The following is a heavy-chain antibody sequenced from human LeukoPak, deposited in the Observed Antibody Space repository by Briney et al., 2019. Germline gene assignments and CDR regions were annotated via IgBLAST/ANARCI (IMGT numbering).Heavy chain of an antibody. J-gene: IGHJ6*04. CDR1: GYNFIGYC. D-gene: IGHD3-16*01. V-gene: IGHV1-2*02. CDR2: INPNKGDT. CDR3: AREGAPLFGGTMIGNNNYQMDV. Sequence: ASVKVSCKTSGYNFIGYCIRWVRQAPGQGLEWMGWINPNKGDTIFAQKFQDRITMTRDTSINTAYMELTRLRSDDTAVYYCAREGAPLFGGTMIGNNNYQMDVWGKGTAATASS.